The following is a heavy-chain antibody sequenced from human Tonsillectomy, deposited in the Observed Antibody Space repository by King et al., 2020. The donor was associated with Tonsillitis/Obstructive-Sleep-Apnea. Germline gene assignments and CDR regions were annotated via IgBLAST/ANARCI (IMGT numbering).Heavy chain of an antibody. Sequence: VQLVESGAEVKKPGSSVKVSCKASGGTFSSYAISWVRQAPGQGLEWMGGIIPIFGTANYAQKFQGRVTITADESTGTAYMELSSLSFEDTAVYYCATPCSSTSWVYAFDIWGQGTMVTVSS. V-gene: IGHV1-69*01. D-gene: IGHD2-2*01. J-gene: IGHJ3*02. CDR1: GGTFSSYA. CDR3: ATPCSSTSWVYAFDI. CDR2: IIPIFGTA.